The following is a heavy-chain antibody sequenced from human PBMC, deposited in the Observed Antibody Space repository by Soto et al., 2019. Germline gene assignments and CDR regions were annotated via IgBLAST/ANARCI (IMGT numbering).Heavy chain of an antibody. D-gene: IGHD2-2*01. CDR3: GRCSSTSCHLGSDY. CDR1: GFIFSSYA. CDR2: ISYDGNNK. Sequence: GGSLRLSCAASGFIFSSYAMHWVRQAPGKGLEWVALISYDGNNKYYADSVKGRFTISRDNSKNTLYLQMNSLRPEDTAVFYCGRCSSTSCHLGSDYWGQGTLVTVSS. V-gene: IGHV3-30-3*01. J-gene: IGHJ4*02.